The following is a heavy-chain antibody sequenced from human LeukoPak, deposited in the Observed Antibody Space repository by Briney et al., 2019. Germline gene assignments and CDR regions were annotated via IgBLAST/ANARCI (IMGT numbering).Heavy chain of an antibody. D-gene: IGHD2-2*01. CDR2: ISAYNGNT. J-gene: IGHJ4*02. Sequence: ASVKVSCKASGYTFTSYGISWVRQAPGQGLEWMGWISAYNGNTNYAQKLQGRVTMTTDTSTSTAYMELRSLRSDDTAVYYCARNSGIVVVPAANDYWGQGTLVTVSS. CDR1: GYTFTSYG. V-gene: IGHV1-18*01. CDR3: ARNSGIVVVPAANDY.